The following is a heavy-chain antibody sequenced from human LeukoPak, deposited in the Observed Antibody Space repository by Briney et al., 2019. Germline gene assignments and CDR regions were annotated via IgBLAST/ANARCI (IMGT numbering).Heavy chain of an antibody. CDR1: GYTLTELS. J-gene: IGHJ4*02. CDR3: ARTREQWQVLDY. V-gene: IGHV3-30*03. Sequence: SCKVSGYTLTELSMHWVRQAPGKGLEWVAVISHEGSNQYYADSVKGRFTISRDNSKNMVYLQMNSLRAEDTAVYYCARTREQWQVLDYWGQGTLVTVSS. D-gene: IGHD6-19*01. CDR2: ISHEGSNQ.